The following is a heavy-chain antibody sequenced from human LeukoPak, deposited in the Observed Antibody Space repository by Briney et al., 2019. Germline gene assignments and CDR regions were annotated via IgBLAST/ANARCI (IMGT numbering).Heavy chain of an antibody. CDR2: IYSGGTT. Sequence: PGGSLRLSCAASGFTVSSNYMSWVRQAPGKGLEWVSVIYSGGTTYYADSVKGRFTISRDNSKNTLYLQMNSLRAEDTAVYYCARDAWGQLERQSGLYGMDVWGQGTTVTVSS. D-gene: IGHD1-1*01. V-gene: IGHV3-53*01. CDR3: ARDAWGQLERQSGLYGMDV. CDR1: GFTVSSNY. J-gene: IGHJ6*02.